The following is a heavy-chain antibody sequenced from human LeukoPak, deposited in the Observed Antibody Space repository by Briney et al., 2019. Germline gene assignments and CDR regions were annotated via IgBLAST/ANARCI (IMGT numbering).Heavy chain of an antibody. D-gene: IGHD7-27*01. J-gene: IGHJ3*02. V-gene: IGHV1-46*01. CDR2: INPSGGST. Sequence: ASVKVSCKASGYTFTSYYMHWVRQAPGQGLEWMGIINPSGGSTSYAQKFQGRVTMTRDMSTSTVYMELSSLRSDDTAMYYCARGDWGDASDIWGQGTLVTVSS. CDR3: ARGDWGDASDI. CDR1: GYTFTSYY.